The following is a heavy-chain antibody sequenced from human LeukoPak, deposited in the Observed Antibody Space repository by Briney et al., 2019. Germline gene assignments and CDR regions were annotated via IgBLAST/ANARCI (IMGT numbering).Heavy chain of an antibody. Sequence: PETPSLTWTVSGVSISSSSYYWGWIHQPPGKGLEGIGRTYYIGSTYYNPDLKRGVTISVDKSSNQFSLKLSSVTAEHTGVYYCARSLSRQWRERDGTEFDSWGQGTLVSVS. CDR2: TYYIGST. J-gene: IGHJ5*01. CDR3: ARSLSRQWRERDGTEFDS. D-gene: IGHD6-19*01. V-gene: IGHV4-39*01. CDR1: GVSISSSSYY.